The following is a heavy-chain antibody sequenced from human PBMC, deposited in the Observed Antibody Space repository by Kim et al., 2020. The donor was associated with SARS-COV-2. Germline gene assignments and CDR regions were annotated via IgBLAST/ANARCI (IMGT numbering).Heavy chain of an antibody. J-gene: IGHJ4*02. Sequence: ASVKVSCKASGYTFTSYAMNWVRQAPGQGLEWMGWINTNTGNPTYAQGFTGRFVFSLDTSVSTAYLQISSLKAEDTAVYYCAKNFRSSGWYHLGYWGQGTLVTVSS. D-gene: IGHD6-19*01. CDR2: INTNTGNP. CDR1: GYTFTSYA. V-gene: IGHV7-4-1*02. CDR3: AKNFRSSGWYHLGY.